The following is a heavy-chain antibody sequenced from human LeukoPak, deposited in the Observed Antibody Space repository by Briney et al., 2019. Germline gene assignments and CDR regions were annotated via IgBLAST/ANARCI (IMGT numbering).Heavy chain of an antibody. V-gene: IGHV1-24*01. CDR1: GYTLTELS. CDR2: FDPEDGET. Sequence: ASVKVSCKVSGYTLTELSMHWVRQAPGKGPEWMGGFDPEDGETIYAQKFQGRVTMTEDTSTDTAYMELSSLRSEDTAVYYCATDLVMVRGVNLFDYWGQGTLVTVSS. D-gene: IGHD3-10*01. J-gene: IGHJ4*02. CDR3: ATDLVMVRGVNLFDY.